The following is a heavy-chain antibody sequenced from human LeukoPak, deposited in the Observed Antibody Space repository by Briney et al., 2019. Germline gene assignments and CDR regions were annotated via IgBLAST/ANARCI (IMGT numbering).Heavy chain of an antibody. D-gene: IGHD3-22*01. V-gene: IGHV3-15*01. Sequence: GESLRLSWAATGITLNNAGLSWVRKAPWKGLEWLGRIKRETDGGTIDYAAPVKGRFTISRDDSRNTLYLQMDSLKIEDTAVYYCTTDRYYDNSELQFQHWGQGTLVTVSS. CDR3: TTDRYYDNSELQFQH. CDR2: IKRETDGGTI. CDR1: GITLNNAG. J-gene: IGHJ1*01.